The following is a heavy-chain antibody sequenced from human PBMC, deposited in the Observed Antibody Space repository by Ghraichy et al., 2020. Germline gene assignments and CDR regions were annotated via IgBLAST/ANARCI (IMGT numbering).Heavy chain of an antibody. CDR3: ARDKFYGGNRTFDY. CDR2: ISGSGGST. CDR1: EFTFGSYD. V-gene: IGHV3-23*01. D-gene: IGHD4-23*01. Sequence: GGSLRLSCAASEFTFGSYDMSWVRQAPGKGLERVSAISGSGGSTYYADSVKGRFTVSRDNSKNTLYLQMNSLRAEDTAVYYCARDKFYGGNRTFDYWGQGTQVTVSS. J-gene: IGHJ4*02.